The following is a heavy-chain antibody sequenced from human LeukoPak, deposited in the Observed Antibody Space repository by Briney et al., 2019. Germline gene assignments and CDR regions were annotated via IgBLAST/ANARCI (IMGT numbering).Heavy chain of an antibody. CDR3: ARAAAGTTGYYFDY. Sequence: SETLSLTCTVSGGSVSSGSYYWSWIRQPPGKGLEWIGYIYYSGSTNYNPSLKSRVTISVDTSKNQFSLKLSSVTAADTAAYYCARAAAGTTGYYFDYWGQGTLVTVSS. V-gene: IGHV4-61*01. J-gene: IGHJ4*02. CDR1: GGSVSSGSYY. CDR2: IYYSGST. D-gene: IGHD1-1*01.